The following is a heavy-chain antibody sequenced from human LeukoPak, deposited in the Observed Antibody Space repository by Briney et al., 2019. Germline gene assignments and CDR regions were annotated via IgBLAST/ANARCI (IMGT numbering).Heavy chain of an antibody. CDR2: IKKDGSEK. CDR1: GVMYGAFC. V-gene: IGHV3-7*01. D-gene: IGHD3-16*01. CDR3: ATLAGVVPGVWLL. Sequence: GGSLRLFCVAWGVMYGAFCMLGLRRSTGEGLEWVANIKKDGSEKDYVDSVKGRFSIFRDNAKNSVYLHVNSLRAEDTAVYYCATLAGVVPGVWLLWGKGTTVIVSS. J-gene: IGHJ6*04.